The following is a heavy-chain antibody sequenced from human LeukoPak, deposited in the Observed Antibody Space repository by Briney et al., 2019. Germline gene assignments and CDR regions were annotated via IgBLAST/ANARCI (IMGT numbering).Heavy chain of an antibody. J-gene: IGHJ4*02. Sequence: SETLSLTCAVSGGSLSGYYWTWLRQPPGKGLEWIGYIYYSGSTNYNPSLKSRVTISVDTSKNQFSLKLSSVTAADTAVYYCARGLHDYGDYKIDYWGQGTLVTVSS. CDR3: ARGLHDYGDYKIDY. D-gene: IGHD4-17*01. CDR2: IYYSGST. V-gene: IGHV4-59*01. CDR1: GGSLSGYY.